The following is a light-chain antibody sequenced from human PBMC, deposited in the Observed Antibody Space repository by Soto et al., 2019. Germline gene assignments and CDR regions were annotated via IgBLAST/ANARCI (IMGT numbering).Light chain of an antibody. CDR1: QSISSW. CDR2: KAS. Sequence: DIQMTQSPSTLSASIGDRVTITCRASQSISSWLAWYQQKSGKAPKLLIYKASSLESGVPSRFSGSGSGTAFTVTISSLQPDDFATYYCRQHNTFPITFGQGTRLEI. V-gene: IGKV1-5*03. CDR3: RQHNTFPIT. J-gene: IGKJ5*01.